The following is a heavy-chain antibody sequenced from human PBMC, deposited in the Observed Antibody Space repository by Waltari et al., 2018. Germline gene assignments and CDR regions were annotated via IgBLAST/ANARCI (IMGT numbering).Heavy chain of an antibody. J-gene: IGHJ4*02. CDR1: GDSISNNFF. CDR2: VHQSGRS. D-gene: IGHD2-15*01. CDR3: ASDRGRGLYLDS. Sequence: QVQLQESGPGLVKPSGTLSLTCTVSGDSISNNFFWSWVRQSPGKGLEWIGQVHQSGRSNYNPSLESRVTVSMDTSKNQVSLKMTSVTAADTAIDYCASDRGRGLYLDSWGQGTLVTVSP. V-gene: IGHV4-4*02.